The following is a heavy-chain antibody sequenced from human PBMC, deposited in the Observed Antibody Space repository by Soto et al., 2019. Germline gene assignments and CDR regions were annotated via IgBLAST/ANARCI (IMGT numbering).Heavy chain of an antibody. CDR2: VYHTGDT. J-gene: IGHJ5*02. Sequence: QVQLKESGPSLLKPSGSLSLTCGVSVGTVASSHWWGWVRRSPGGGLDWMGNVYHTGDTNFNPSLQSRVTISVDKSNNQFSLRLNSLTAADTAVYFCAREIVTAGGNNYFDPWGPGTLVTVSS. CDR1: VGTVASSHW. CDR3: AREIVTAGGNNYFDP. V-gene: IGHV4-4*02. D-gene: IGHD2-21*02.